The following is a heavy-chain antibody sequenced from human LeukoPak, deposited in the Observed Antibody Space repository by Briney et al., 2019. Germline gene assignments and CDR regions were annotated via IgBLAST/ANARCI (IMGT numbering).Heavy chain of an antibody. V-gene: IGHV3-30*02. J-gene: IGHJ4*02. D-gene: IGHD3-10*01. CDR1: GFTFSSYD. CDR3: AKRPYGSGSYYNDY. Sequence: GGSLRLSCAASGFTFSSYDMHWVRQAPGKGPEWVAIIRYDGSNENYAEFVKGRFTISRDNSKNMLYLQMNSLRAEDTAVYYCAKRPYGSGSYYNDYWGQGTLVTVSS. CDR2: IRYDGSNE.